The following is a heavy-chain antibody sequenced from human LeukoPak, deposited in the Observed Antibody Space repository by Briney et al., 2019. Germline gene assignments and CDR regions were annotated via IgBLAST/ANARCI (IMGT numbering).Heavy chain of an antibody. D-gene: IGHD3-10*01. CDR3: ARVGLYYGSGSSYMDV. CDR1: GGSFSGYY. J-gene: IGHJ6*03. Sequence: SETLSLTCAVYGGSFSGYYWSWIRQPPGKGLEWIGEINHSGSTNYNPSLKSRVTISVDTSKNQFSLKLSSVTAADTAVYYCARVGLYYGSGSSYMDVWGKGTTVTVSS. V-gene: IGHV4-34*01. CDR2: INHSGST.